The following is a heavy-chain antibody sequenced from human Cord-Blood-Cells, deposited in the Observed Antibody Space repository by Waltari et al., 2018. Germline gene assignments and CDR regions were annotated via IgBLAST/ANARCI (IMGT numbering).Heavy chain of an antibody. V-gene: IGHV2-26*01. Sequence: QVTLKESGPVLVKPTETLTLTCTVSGFSLRNARMGVSWIRQPPGKALEWLAHIFSNDEKSYSTSLKSMLTIYKDTSKSQVVLTMTNMDPVDTATYYCARILGGSYYNWFDPWGQGTLVTVSS. J-gene: IGHJ5*02. CDR1: GFSLRNARMG. D-gene: IGHD1-26*01. CDR2: IFSNDEK. CDR3: ARILGGSYYNWFDP.